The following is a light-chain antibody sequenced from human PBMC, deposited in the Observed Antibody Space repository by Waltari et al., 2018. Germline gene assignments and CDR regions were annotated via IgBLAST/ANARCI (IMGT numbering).Light chain of an antibody. J-gene: IGLJ3*02. V-gene: IGLV1-47*01. CDR1: SSNIGSSF. CDR3: AAWDDSLTVR. CDR2: RND. Sequence: QSVLTQPPSASGTPGQRVTISCSGSSSNIGSSFVCWYQHLPGTAPKLLIYRNDQRPAGVPDRFSGSRSGTSASRASSGLRSEDEADYYCAAWDDSLTVRFGGGTKLTVL.